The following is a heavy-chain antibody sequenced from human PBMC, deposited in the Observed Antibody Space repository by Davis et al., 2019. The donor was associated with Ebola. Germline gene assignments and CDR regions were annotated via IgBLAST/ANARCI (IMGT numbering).Heavy chain of an antibody. Sequence: GESLKISCATSGFTFSSYWMTWVRQAPGRGLEWVANIKQDGSETYYGDSVKGRFTISRDNAKNSLYLQMNSLRAEDTAVYYCAREGGGYGPSYAFDIWGQGTMVTVSS. V-gene: IGHV3-7*01. D-gene: IGHD5-18*01. CDR1: GFTFSSYW. J-gene: IGHJ3*02. CDR2: IKQDGSET. CDR3: AREGGGYGPSYAFDI.